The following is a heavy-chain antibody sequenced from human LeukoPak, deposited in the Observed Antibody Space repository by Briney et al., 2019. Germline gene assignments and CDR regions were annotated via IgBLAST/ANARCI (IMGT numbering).Heavy chain of an antibody. V-gene: IGHV3-23*01. CDR3: ANVYCSSTSCYPPQIDY. Sequence: PGGSLRLSCAASGFTFSSYAMSWVRQAPGKGLEWVSAISGSGGSTYYADSVKGRFTISRDNSKNTLYLRMNSLRAEDTAVYYCANVYCSSTSCYPPQIDYWGQGTLVTVSS. CDR2: ISGSGGST. CDR1: GFTFSSYA. J-gene: IGHJ4*02. D-gene: IGHD2-2*01.